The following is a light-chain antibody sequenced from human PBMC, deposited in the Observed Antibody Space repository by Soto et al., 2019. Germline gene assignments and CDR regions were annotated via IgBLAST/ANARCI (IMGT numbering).Light chain of an antibody. Sequence: ESVLTQSPATVSVSPGERATLSCRASQAINNNVAWYQLKDGQVPRLLIYGASTRAADVPARFSGGGSGTEFTLTISSLQSEDFAEYHCQQYNNWPQTFGQGTKVDIK. J-gene: IGKJ1*01. CDR3: QQYNNWPQT. V-gene: IGKV3-15*01. CDR2: GAS. CDR1: QAINNN.